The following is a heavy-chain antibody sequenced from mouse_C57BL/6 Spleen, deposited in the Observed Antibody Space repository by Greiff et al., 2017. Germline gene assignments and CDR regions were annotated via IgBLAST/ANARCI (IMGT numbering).Heavy chain of an antibody. Sequence: VQLQQSGPGLVQPSQSLSITCTVSGFSLTSYGVHWVRQSPGKGLEWLGVIWSGGSTDYNAAFISRLSISKDNSKGQVFFKMNSLQADDTAIYYCASYYYGSSYWYFDVWGTGTTVTVSS. CDR2: IWSGGST. D-gene: IGHD1-1*01. J-gene: IGHJ1*03. V-gene: IGHV2-2*01. CDR1: GFSLTSYG. CDR3: ASYYYGSSYWYFDV.